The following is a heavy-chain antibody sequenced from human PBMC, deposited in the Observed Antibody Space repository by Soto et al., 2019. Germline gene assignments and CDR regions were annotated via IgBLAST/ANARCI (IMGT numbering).Heavy chain of an antibody. CDR2: IKQDGSEK. CDR1: GFTFSSYW. J-gene: IGHJ3*02. D-gene: IGHD4-17*01. V-gene: IGHV3-7*01. Sequence: EVQLVESGGGLVQPGGSLRLSCAASGFTFSSYWMSWVRQAPGKGLEWVANIKQDGSEKYYVDSVKGRFTISRDNAKNSLSLQMNSLRAEDTAVYYCATIFPNDYGDPFDAFDIWGQGTMVTVSS. CDR3: ATIFPNDYGDPFDAFDI.